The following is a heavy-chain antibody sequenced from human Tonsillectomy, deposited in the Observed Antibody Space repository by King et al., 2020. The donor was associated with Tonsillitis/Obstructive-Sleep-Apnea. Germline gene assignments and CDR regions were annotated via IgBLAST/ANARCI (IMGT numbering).Heavy chain of an antibody. J-gene: IGHJ3*02. Sequence: VQLQESGPGLVKPSETLSLTCTVSGGSISSSYWSWIRQPPGKGLEWIGYVYYSGITKCNPSLKSRVTISVDTSKNQFSLYLTSVTAADTAPYYCARGGDEVDAFDIWGQGTMVTVSS. CDR2: VYYSGIT. CDR3: ARGGDEVDAFDI. V-gene: IGHV4-59*01. CDR1: GGSISSSY. D-gene: IGHD3-16*01.